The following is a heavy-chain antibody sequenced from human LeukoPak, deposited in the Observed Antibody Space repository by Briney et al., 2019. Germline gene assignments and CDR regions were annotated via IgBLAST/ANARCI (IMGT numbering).Heavy chain of an antibody. CDR2: IYSCGST. V-gene: IGHV3-66*01. J-gene: IGHJ4*02. CDR3: ARGTVTPAADY. Sequence: GGSLRLSCAASGFTVSSNYMSWVRQAPGKGLEWVSVIYSCGSTYYADSVKGRFTISRDNSKNTLYLQMNSLRAEDTAVYYCARGTVTPAADYWGQGTLVTVSS. CDR1: GFTVSSNY. D-gene: IGHD4-17*01.